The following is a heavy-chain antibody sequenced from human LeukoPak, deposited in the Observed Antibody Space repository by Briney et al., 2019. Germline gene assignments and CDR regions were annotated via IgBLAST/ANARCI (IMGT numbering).Heavy chain of an antibody. D-gene: IGHD2-15*01. CDR3: ARGGAVVPATQGNGKIWDY. CDR2: INPNGGGT. Sequence: GASVKVSCKASGYTFSDYYMHWVRQAPGQGLEWMGWINPNGGGTLYAQRFQGRVTMTGDTSISTAYMEVDRLRSDDTAVYYCARGGAVVPATQGNGKIWDYWGQGTLVTVSS. J-gene: IGHJ4*02. V-gene: IGHV1-2*02. CDR1: GYTFSDYY.